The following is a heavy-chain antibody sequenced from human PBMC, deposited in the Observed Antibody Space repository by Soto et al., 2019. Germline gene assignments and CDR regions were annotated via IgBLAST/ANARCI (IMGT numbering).Heavy chain of an antibody. D-gene: IGHD6-19*01. CDR1: GFTFSSYA. Sequence: PGGSLRLSCAASGFTFSSYAMHWVRQAPGKGLEWVAVISYDGSNKYYADSVKGRFTTSRDNSKNTLYLQMNSLRAEDTAVYYCAREWYSSGSAFDSWGQGTRVTVAS. CDR3: AREWYSSGSAFDS. CDR2: ISYDGSNK. J-gene: IGHJ3*02. V-gene: IGHV3-30-3*01.